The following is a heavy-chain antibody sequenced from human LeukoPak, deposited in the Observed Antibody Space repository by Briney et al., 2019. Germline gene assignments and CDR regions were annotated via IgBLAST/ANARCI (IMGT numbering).Heavy chain of an antibody. CDR2: IYYSGST. CDR1: GGSISSGGYY. CDR3: ARRDSSSSGMDV. J-gene: IGHJ6*04. Sequence: TSETLSLTCTVSGGSISSGGYYWSWIRQPPGKGLEWIGYIYYSGSTYYNPSLKSRVTITVDTSKNQFSLKLSSVTAADTAVYYCARRDSSSSGMDVWGKGTTVTVSS. V-gene: IGHV4-30-4*08. D-gene: IGHD6-6*01.